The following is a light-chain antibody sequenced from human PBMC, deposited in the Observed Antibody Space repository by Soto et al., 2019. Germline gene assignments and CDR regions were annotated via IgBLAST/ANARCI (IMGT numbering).Light chain of an antibody. V-gene: IGKV1-5*03. CDR2: EAS. Sequence: KQMAQSTTTLSGSLVVGGRNXCRASHSLIKWLAWYQQKPGKAPKLLIYEASTLQSGVPSRFSGSGSGTEFTLTISSLQPDDSATYYCQQYNTFLTFGGEAMVDIK. CDR1: HSLIKW. CDR3: QQYNTFLT. J-gene: IGKJ4*01.